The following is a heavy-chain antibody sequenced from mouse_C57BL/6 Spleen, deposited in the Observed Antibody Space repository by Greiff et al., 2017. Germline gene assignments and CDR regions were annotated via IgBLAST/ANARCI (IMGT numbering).Heavy chain of an antibody. CDR3: ARSPIYYDYGGFDY. CDR2: INPNNGGT. D-gene: IGHD2-4*01. V-gene: IGHV1-26*01. J-gene: IGHJ2*01. CDR1: GYTFTDYY. Sequence: VQLQHPGPALVKPGASVKISCKASGYTFTDYYMNWVKQSHGKSLEWIGDINPNNGGTSYNQKFKGKATLTVYNSSSTAYMDLRSLTSEDSAGYYCARSPIYYDYGGFDYWGQGTTLTVAS.